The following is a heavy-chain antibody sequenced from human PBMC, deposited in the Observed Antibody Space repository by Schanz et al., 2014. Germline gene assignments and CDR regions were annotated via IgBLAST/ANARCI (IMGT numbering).Heavy chain of an antibody. V-gene: IGHV1-18*01. CDR1: GYTFTSHG. D-gene: IGHD5-18*01. J-gene: IGHJ3*02. Sequence: QVQLVQSGAEVKKPGASAKVSCKASGYTFTSHGISWLRQAPGQGLEWMGWITAYNGDTNYALKLQGRVTMTTDTSTGTAYMELRSLRSDDTALYYCTRGGYSYALSAFDIWGQGTMVTVSS. CDR3: TRGGYSYALSAFDI. CDR2: ITAYNGDT.